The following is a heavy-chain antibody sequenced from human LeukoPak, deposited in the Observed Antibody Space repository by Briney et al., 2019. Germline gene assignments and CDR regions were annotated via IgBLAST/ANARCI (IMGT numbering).Heavy chain of an antibody. CDR3: VMYSRADY. D-gene: IGHD6-13*01. Sequence: PGGSLRLSCAASGFTFRSYSMNWVRQAPGKGLEWVSSISTGSSYIYYGDSVKGRFTISRDNAKNSLYLQMNSLRAEDTAVCYCVMYSRADYWGQGTLVTVSS. CDR1: GFTFRSYS. J-gene: IGHJ4*02. V-gene: IGHV3-21*01. CDR2: ISTGSSYI.